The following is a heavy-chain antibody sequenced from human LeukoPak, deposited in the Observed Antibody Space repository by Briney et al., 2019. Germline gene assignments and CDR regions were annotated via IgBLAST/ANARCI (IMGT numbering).Heavy chain of an antibody. CDR2: ISESSSHT. CDR3: ARDRAVKARIGGMDV. J-gene: IGHJ6*02. CDR1: GFTFSSYA. Sequence: GGSLRPSCAASGFTFSSYAMNWVRQAPGKGLEWVSYISESSSHTYNADSVKGRFTISRDNAKNSLYLQMNSLRVEDTGIYYCARDRAVKARIGGMDVWGQGTTVIVSS. D-gene: IGHD5-24*01. V-gene: IGHV3-21*06.